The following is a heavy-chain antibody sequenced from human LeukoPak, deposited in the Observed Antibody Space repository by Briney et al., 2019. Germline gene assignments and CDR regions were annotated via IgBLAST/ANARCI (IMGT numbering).Heavy chain of an antibody. CDR3: ARDRVADY. V-gene: IGHV1-18*04. J-gene: IGHJ4*02. CDR1: GYIFTGYY. CDR2: ISAYNGNT. Sequence: ASVKVSCKASGYIFTGYYMHWVRQAPGQGLEWMGWISAYNGNTNYAQKLQGRVTMTTDTSTSTAYMKLRSLRSDDTAVYYCARDRVADYWGQGTLVTVSS.